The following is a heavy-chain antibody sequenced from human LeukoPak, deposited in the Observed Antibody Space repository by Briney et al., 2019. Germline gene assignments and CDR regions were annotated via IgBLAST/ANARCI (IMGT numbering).Heavy chain of an antibody. J-gene: IGHJ6*03. V-gene: IGHV1-2*02. Sequence: ASVKVSCKASGYTFTGYYMHWVRQAPGQGLEWMGWINPSSGRTNYAQNFQDRVAMTRDTSISTAYMELSSLRSDDTAVYYCARDRETYYYMDVWGKGTTVTISS. CDR3: ARDRETYYYMDV. CDR2: INPSSGRT. CDR1: GYTFTGYY. D-gene: IGHD5-24*01.